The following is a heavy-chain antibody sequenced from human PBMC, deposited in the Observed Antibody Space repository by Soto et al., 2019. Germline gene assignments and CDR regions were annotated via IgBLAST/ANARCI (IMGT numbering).Heavy chain of an antibody. CDR3: AIAGVRRVMYWDAP. J-gene: IGHJ5*02. CDR1: GGSISSYY. D-gene: IGHD3-10*01. V-gene: IGHV4-59*01. CDR2: IYYSGST. Sequence: SETLSLTCTVSGGSISSYYWSWIRQPPGKGLEWIGYIYYSGSTNYNPSLKSRVTISVDTSKNQFSLKLSSVTAADTAVYYCAIAGVRRVMYWDAPCGQGPRVTVSS.